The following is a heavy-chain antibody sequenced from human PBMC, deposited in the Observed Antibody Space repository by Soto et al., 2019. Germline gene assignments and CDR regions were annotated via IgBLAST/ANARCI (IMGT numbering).Heavy chain of an antibody. Sequence: KTSETLSLTCTVSGGSISSGGYYWSWIRQHPGKGLEWIGYIYYSGSTYYNPSLKSRVTISVDSSKNQFSLKLSSVTAADTAVYYCARGRSALAGTFSGWYWGQGTLVTVSS. CDR3: ARGRSALAGTFSGWY. CDR2: IYYSGST. D-gene: IGHD6-19*01. J-gene: IGHJ4*02. V-gene: IGHV4-31*03. CDR1: GGSISSGGYY.